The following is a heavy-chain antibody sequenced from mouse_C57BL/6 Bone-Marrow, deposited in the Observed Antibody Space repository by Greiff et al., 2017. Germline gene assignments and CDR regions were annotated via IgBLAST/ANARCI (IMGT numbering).Heavy chain of an antibody. D-gene: IGHD1-1*01. CDR2: IYPRSGNT. CDR1: GYTFTSYG. J-gene: IGHJ2*01. V-gene: IGHV1-81*01. CDR3: ARKGGKGDY. Sequence: QVQLQQSGAELARPGASVKLSCKASGYTFTSYGISWVKQRTGQGLEWIGEIYPRSGNTYYNEKFKGKATLTADKSSSTAYMELRSLTSEDSAVYFCARKGGKGDYRGQGTTLTVSS.